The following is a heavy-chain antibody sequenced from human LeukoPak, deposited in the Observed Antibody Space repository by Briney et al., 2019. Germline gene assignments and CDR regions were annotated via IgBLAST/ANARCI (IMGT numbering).Heavy chain of an antibody. V-gene: IGHV1-69*01. J-gene: IGHJ5*02. CDR3: ASTYSSGQGAWFDP. D-gene: IGHD3-3*01. CDR1: GGTFSSYA. Sequence: GSSVKVSCKASGGTFSSYAISWVRQAPGQGLEWMGGIIPIFGTANYAQKFQGRVTITADESTSTAYMELRSQRSEDTAVYYCASTYSSGQGAWFDPWGQGTLVTVSS. CDR2: IIPIFGTA.